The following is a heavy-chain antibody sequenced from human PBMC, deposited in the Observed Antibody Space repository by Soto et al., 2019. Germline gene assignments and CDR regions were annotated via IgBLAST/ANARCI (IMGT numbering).Heavy chain of an antibody. CDR2: IYYSGST. CDR1: GGSVTSGGFY. CDR3: ARVGYYASGPSDGYGMDV. Sequence: QVLLQESGPGLVKPSQTLSLTCTVSGGSVTSGGFYWSWIRQHPGKGLEWIGNIYYSGSTYYNPSLKSRLNISVATSENHFSLKLSSVTAADTAVYYCARVGYYASGPSDGYGMDVWGQGTTVTVSS. V-gene: IGHV4-31*03. D-gene: IGHD3-10*01. J-gene: IGHJ6*02.